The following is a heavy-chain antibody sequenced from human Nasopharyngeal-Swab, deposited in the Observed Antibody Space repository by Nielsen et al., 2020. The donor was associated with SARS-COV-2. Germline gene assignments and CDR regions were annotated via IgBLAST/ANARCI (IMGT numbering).Heavy chain of an antibody. CDR1: GFTFSNAW. Sequence: LSLTCAASGFTFSNAWMSWVRQAPGKGLEWVGRIKSKTDGGTTDYAAPVKGRFTISRDDSKNTLYLQMNSLKTEDTAVYYCTTDESDYGDYVNYWGQGTLVTVSS. J-gene: IGHJ4*02. D-gene: IGHD4-17*01. CDR3: TTDESDYGDYVNY. CDR2: IKSKTDGGTT. V-gene: IGHV3-15*01.